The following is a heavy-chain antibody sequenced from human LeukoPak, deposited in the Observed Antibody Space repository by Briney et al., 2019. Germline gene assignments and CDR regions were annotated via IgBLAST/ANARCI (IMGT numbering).Heavy chain of an antibody. J-gene: IGHJ4*02. Sequence: GASVKVSCKASGYSFTTYDVNWVRQATGQGLEWMGWMNPNSARTGYAQKFQGRVTMTWDASINTAYLELNSLTSDDTAIYFCARAAKYSPYYFDYWGQGSLVTVSS. CDR3: ARAAKYSPYYFDY. CDR1: GYSFTTYD. D-gene: IGHD6-6*01. CDR2: MNPNSART. V-gene: IGHV1-8*01.